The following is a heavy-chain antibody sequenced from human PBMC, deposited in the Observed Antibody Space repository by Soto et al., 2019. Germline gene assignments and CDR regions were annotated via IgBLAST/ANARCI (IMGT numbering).Heavy chain of an antibody. CDR1: GFSLSTSGMC. CDR3: ARIRYSGSYWGDFDY. J-gene: IGHJ4*02. V-gene: IGHV2-70*01. D-gene: IGHD1-26*01. CDR2: IDWDDDK. Sequence: SGPTLVNPTQTLTLTCTFSGFSLSTSGMCVSWIRQPPGKALEWLALIDWDDDKYYSTSLKTRLTISKDTSKNQVVLTMTNMDPVNTATYYCARIRYSGSYWGDFDYWGQGTRDTVSP.